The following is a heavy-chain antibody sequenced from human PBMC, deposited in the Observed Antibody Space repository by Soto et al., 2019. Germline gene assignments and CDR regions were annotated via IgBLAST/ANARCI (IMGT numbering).Heavy chain of an antibody. D-gene: IGHD3-22*01. J-gene: IGHJ4*02. CDR3: ARDLDPSGSYYNGY. CDR2: ISPWKGNT. V-gene: IGHV1-18*04. Sequence: ASVKVSCKASGYNFMPYGVNWVRQAPGQGLEWMGWISPWKGNTNYAQSFQGRVTMTTDTSTSTAYMELRSMTSDDTAAYYCARDLDPSGSYYNGYWGSVILVAASS. CDR1: GYNFMPYG.